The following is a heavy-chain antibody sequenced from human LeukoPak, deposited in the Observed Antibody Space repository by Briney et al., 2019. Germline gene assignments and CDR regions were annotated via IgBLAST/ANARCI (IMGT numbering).Heavy chain of an antibody. CDR3: ASSGAGSSKDY. Sequence: SETLSPTCAVSGGSISSSNWWSWVRQPPGKGLEWIGEIYHSGSTNYNPSLKSRVTISVDKSKNQFSLKLSSVTAADTAVYYCASSGAGSSKDYWGQGTLVTVSS. CDR2: IYHSGST. V-gene: IGHV4-4*02. D-gene: IGHD3-10*01. J-gene: IGHJ4*02. CDR1: GGSISSSNW.